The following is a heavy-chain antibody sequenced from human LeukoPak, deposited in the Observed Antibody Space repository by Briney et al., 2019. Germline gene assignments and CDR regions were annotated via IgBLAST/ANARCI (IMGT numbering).Heavy chain of an antibody. J-gene: IGHJ4*02. V-gene: IGHV1-46*01. Sequence: ASVKVSSKASGYTFTIYYMHWVRQAPGQGLEWMGIINPSGGSTSYTQKFQGRVTMTRNTSTSTVYMELSSLRSEDTAVYYCAREASPARYYYDSRGYYYGYWGQGTLVTVSS. CDR3: AREASPARYYYDSRGYYYGY. D-gene: IGHD3-22*01. CDR2: INPSGGST. CDR1: GYTFTIYY.